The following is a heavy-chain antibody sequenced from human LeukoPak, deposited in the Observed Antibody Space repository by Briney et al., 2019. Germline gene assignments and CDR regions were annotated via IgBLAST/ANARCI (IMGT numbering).Heavy chain of an antibody. CDR3: ARISGYSSSYQQEM. Sequence: EASVKVSCKASGYTFTSYGISWVRQAPGQGLEWMGWISAYNGNTNYAQKLQGRVTMTTDTSTSTAYMELRSLRSDDTAVYYCARISGYSSSYQQEMWGQGTLVTVSS. J-gene: IGHJ4*02. V-gene: IGHV1-18*01. CDR1: GYTFTSYG. D-gene: IGHD6-13*01. CDR2: ISAYNGNT.